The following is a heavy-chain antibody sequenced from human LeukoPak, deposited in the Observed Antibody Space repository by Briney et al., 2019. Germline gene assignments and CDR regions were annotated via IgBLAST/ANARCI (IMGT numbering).Heavy chain of an antibody. Sequence: SVKVSCKASGGTFSSYAISWVRQAPGQGLEWMGRIIPILGIANYAQKFQGRVTITADKSTSTAYMELRSLRSDDTAVYYCTRDGSHTSDYFDSWGQGTLVTVSS. D-gene: IGHD2-2*01. V-gene: IGHV1-69*04. CDR2: IIPILGIA. J-gene: IGHJ4*02. CDR3: TRDGSHTSDYFDS. CDR1: GGTFSSYA.